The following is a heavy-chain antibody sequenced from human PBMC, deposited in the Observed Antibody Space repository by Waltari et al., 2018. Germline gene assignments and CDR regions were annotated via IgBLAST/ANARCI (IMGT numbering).Heavy chain of an antibody. J-gene: IGHJ2*01. Sequence: QMQLQESGPGLVKPSETLSLTCTVSGGSINNYYWTWIRQTPGKGLDWIGCIYGSGSINDNPSLKSRVTISVDPSKKQISLNLTSVTAADTAVYHCARGRSYCSGGTCYSDWWYFDLWGRGTLVAVSS. CDR1: GGSINNYY. V-gene: IGHV4-59*01. CDR2: IYGSGSI. CDR3: ARGRSYCSGGTCYSDWWYFDL. D-gene: IGHD2-15*01.